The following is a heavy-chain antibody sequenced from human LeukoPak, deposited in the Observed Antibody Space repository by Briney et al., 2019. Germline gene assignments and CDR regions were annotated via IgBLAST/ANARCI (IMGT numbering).Heavy chain of an antibody. J-gene: IGHJ1*01. D-gene: IGHD3-22*01. CDR1: GFTFGSYG. CDR2: ITPNADRT. V-gene: IGHV3-23*01. CDR3: AIMHGYYDGSGYWVQ. Sequence: PPGGSLRLSCAASGFTFGSYGMSWVRQAPGKGLEWVSFITPNADRTSYADSVEGRFTISRDNPRNTLYMQMNSLRDEDTALYYCAIMHGYYDGSGYWVQWGQGTLVTVSS.